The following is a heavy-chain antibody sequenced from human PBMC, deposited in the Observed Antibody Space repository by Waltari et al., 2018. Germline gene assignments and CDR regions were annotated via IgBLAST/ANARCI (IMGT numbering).Heavy chain of an antibody. D-gene: IGHD6-13*01. CDR2: IYYSGST. V-gene: IGHV4-39*07. CDR1: GGSISSSSYY. Sequence: QLQLQESGPGLVKPSETLSLTCTVPGGSISSSSYYWGWIRQPPGKGLEWIGSIYYSGSTYYNPSLKSRVTISVDTSKNQFSLKLSSVTAADTAVYYCARQSGYSTDRTSRMYYFDYWGQGTLVTVSS. CDR3: ARQSGYSTDRTSRMYYFDY. J-gene: IGHJ4*02.